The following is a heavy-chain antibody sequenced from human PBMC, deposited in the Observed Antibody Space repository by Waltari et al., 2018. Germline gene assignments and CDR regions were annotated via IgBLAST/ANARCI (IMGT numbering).Heavy chain of an antibody. Sequence: EVQLLESGGGLVQPGGSLRLSCAASGFTFSSYAMSWVRQAPGKGLEWVSAISVSGGSTYYADSVKGRFTISRANSKNTLYLQMNSLSAEDTAVYYCAKDGGLYCSSTSCYHWFDPWGQGTLVTVSS. CDR1: GFTFSSYA. J-gene: IGHJ5*02. CDR2: ISVSGGST. D-gene: IGHD2-2*01. CDR3: AKDGGLYCSSTSCYHWFDP. V-gene: IGHV3-23*01.